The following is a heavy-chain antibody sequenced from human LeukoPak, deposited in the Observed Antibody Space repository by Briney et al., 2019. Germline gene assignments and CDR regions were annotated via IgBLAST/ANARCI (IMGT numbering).Heavy chain of an antibody. CDR1: GGSISSGGYS. D-gene: IGHD5-12*01. V-gene: IGHV4-30-2*01. CDR2: IYHSGST. J-gene: IGHJ6*02. Sequence: SQTLSLTCAISGGSISSGGYSWSWIRQPPGKGLEWIGYIYHSGSTYCNPSLKSRVTISVDRSKNQFSLKLSSVTAADTAVYYCAGYSGYDKGNYYYYYGMDVWGQGTTVTVSS. CDR3: AGYSGYDKGNYYYYYGMDV.